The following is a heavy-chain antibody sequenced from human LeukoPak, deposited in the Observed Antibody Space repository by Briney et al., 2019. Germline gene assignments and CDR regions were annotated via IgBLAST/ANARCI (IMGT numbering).Heavy chain of an antibody. D-gene: IGHD1-26*01. J-gene: IGHJ4*02. CDR3: ARAARWELPFDY. CDR1: GFSFSNYW. CDR2: IYSGGST. V-gene: IGHV3-53*01. Sequence: GGSLRLSCAASGFSFSNYWMHWVRQAPGKGLEWVSVIYSGGSTYYADSVKGRFTISRDNSKNTLHLQMNSLRAEDTAVYYCARAARWELPFDYWGQGTLVTVSS.